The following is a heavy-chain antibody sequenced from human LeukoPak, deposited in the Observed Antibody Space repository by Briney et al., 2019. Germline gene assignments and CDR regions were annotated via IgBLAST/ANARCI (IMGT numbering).Heavy chain of an antibody. Sequence: GGSLRLSCAVSGFKFSNYWMSCVRQAPGRGLEWVANIKHDGSEKYSVDSVKGRFTISRDNAKNSVYLQMNSLRAEDTAVYYCARDLRGNIVVIVAADLSLDYWGQGTLVTVAS. CDR1: GFKFSNYW. J-gene: IGHJ4*02. D-gene: IGHD2-15*01. CDR3: ARDLRGNIVVIVAADLSLDY. CDR2: IKHDGSEK. V-gene: IGHV3-7*01.